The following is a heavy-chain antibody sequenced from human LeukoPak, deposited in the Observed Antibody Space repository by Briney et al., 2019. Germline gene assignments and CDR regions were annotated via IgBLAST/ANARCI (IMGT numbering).Heavy chain of an antibody. D-gene: IGHD3-16*02. J-gene: IGHJ4*02. CDR1: GGSFSGYY. CDR3: ARGLRGSYRFGYFDY. V-gene: IGHV4-34*01. CDR2: INHSGST. Sequence: SETLSLTCAVYGGSFSGYYWSWIRQPPGKGLEWIGEINHSGSTNYNPSLKSRVTTSVDTSKNQFSLKLSSVTAADTAVYYCARGLRGSYRFGYFDYWGQGTPVTVSS.